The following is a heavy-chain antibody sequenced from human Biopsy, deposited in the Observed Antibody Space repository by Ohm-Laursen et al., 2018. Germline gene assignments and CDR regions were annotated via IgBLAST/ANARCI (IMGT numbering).Heavy chain of an antibody. J-gene: IGHJ1*01. CDR1: GGTFSNYG. CDR3: ATKLTGYFHH. V-gene: IGHV1-69*06. CDR2: NIPILGTG. D-gene: IGHD3-9*01. Sequence: ASVYVSCKAPGGTFSNYGANWVRQAPGHGLECLGGNIPILGTGNSAQKFQDRVTVPADTSTSTATMELRSLRSYDTAVNYCATKLTGYFHHWGQGTLVIVSS.